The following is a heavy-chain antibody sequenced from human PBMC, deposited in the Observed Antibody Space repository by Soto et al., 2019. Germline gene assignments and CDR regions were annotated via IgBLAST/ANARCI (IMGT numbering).Heavy chain of an antibody. CDR2: IKQDGSEK. D-gene: IGHD6-13*01. J-gene: IGHJ6*03. Sequence: GGSLRLSCAASGFTFSSYWMSWVRQAPGKGLEWVANIKQDGSEKYYVDSVKGRFTISRDNAKNSLYLQMNSLRAEDTAVYYCARGEQQLTYYYMDVWGKGTTVTVSS. V-gene: IGHV3-7*04. CDR3: ARGEQQLTYYYMDV. CDR1: GFTFSSYW.